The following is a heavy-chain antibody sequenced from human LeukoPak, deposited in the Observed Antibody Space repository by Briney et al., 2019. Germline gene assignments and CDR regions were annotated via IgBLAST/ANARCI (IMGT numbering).Heavy chain of an antibody. CDR1: GGSISSSSYY. V-gene: IGHV4-39*01. CDR2: IYYSGST. J-gene: IGHJ5*02. Sequence: SETLSLTCTVSGGSISSSSYYWGWIRQPPGKGLEWIGSIYYSGSTYYNPSLKSRVTISVDMSKNQFSLKLSSVTAADTAMYYCATSDFWSGYYGNWFDPWGQGTLVTVSS. CDR3: ATSDFWSGYYGNWFDP. D-gene: IGHD3-3*01.